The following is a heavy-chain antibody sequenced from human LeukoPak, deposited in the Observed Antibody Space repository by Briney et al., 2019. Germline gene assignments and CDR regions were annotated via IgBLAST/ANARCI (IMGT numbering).Heavy chain of an antibody. CDR1: GYTFTSYA. CDR2: ISTNTGNP. CDR3: ARAGITIFGVVIPRNWFDP. D-gene: IGHD3-3*01. Sequence: EASVKVSCKASGYTFTSYAMNWVRQAPGQGLEWMGWISTNTGNPTYAQGFTGRFVFSLDTSVSTAYLQISSLKAEDTAVYYCARAGITIFGVVIPRNWFDPWGQGTLVTVSS. V-gene: IGHV7-4-1*02. J-gene: IGHJ5*02.